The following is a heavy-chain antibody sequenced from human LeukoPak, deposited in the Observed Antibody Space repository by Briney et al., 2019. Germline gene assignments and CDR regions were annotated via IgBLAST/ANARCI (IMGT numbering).Heavy chain of an antibody. D-gene: IGHD1-20*01. CDR2: ISTSSTYI. CDR3: ARDPPFIIGTTFFDY. J-gene: IGHJ4*02. V-gene: IGHV3-21*01. Sequence: GGSLRLSRAASGFTFSSYSMNGVRQAPGKGLEWVSSISTSSTYIYYADSVKGRFTISRDNAKNSLYLQMNSLRAEDTAVYYCARDPPFIIGTTFFDYWGQGTLVTVSS. CDR1: GFTFSSYS.